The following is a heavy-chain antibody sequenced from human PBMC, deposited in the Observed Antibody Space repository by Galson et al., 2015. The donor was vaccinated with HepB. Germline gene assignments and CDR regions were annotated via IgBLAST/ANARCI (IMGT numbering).Heavy chain of an antibody. CDR3: TRREDYYDSSGYPGVGIDY. CDR2: IRSKANSYAT. Sequence: SLRLSCAASGFTFSGSDMHWVRQASGKGLEWVGRIRSKANSYATAYAASVKGRFTISRDDSKNTAYLQMNSLKTEDTAVYYCTRREDYYDSSGYPGVGIDYWGQGTLVTVSS. CDR1: GFTFSGSD. D-gene: IGHD3-22*01. V-gene: IGHV3-73*01. J-gene: IGHJ4*02.